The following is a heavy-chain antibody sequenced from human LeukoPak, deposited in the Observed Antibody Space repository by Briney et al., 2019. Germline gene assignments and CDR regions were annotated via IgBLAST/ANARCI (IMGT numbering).Heavy chain of an antibody. CDR1: GYSFFSYG. CDR3: ASARPREDYYYYGMDV. J-gene: IGHJ6*02. D-gene: IGHD5-24*01. V-gene: IGHV1-18*01. CDR2: SSAYNGKT. Sequence: GASVKVSCKASGYSFFSYGITWVRQAPGQGLEWMGWSSAYNGKTKYAQKVQGRVTMTTDTSTSTAYMDLRSLRSDDTAVYYCASARPREDYYYYGMDVWGQGTTVTVSS.